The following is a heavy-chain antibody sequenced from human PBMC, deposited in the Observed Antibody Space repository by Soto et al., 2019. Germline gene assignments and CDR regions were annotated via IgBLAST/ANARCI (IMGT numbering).Heavy chain of an antibody. CDR1: GDSVSTNSAT. CDR3: ARLIGNSWLDS. D-gene: IGHD2-8*01. J-gene: IGHJ5*01. Sequence: SQTLSLTCAISGDSVSTNSATWDWTRQSPSRGLEWLGGTYYRSKWYNDYAVSVKGRITINPDTSNNQLSLQLNSVTPDDTAVYYCARLIGNSWLDSWGQGTLVTVSS. CDR2: TYYRSKWYN. V-gene: IGHV6-1*01.